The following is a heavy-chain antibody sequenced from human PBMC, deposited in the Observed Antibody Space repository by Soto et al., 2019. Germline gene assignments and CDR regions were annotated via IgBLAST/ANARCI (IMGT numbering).Heavy chain of an antibody. CDR2: ISDDGSKK. V-gene: IGHV3-30*18. D-gene: IGHD3-10*01. J-gene: IGHJ4*02. Sequence: GGSLRLSCAASGFSFSSYGMHWVRQAPGKGLEWVALISDDGSKKYYADSVKGRFTISRDNSKNTLYLQMGSLTTEDTAAYYCSKSFGSGTYYLPSHYWGQGTLVTVSS. CDR1: GFSFSSYG. CDR3: SKSFGSGTYYLPSHY.